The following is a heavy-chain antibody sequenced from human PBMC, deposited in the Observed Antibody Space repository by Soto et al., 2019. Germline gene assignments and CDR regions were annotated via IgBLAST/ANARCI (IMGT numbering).Heavy chain of an antibody. CDR2: IIPIFGTA. J-gene: IGHJ6*02. Sequence: SVKVSCKXSGGTFSSYAISWVRQAPGQGLEWMGGIIPIFGTANYAQKFQGRVTITADESTSTAYMELSSLRSEDTAVYYCARGYDFRSGYQEKTNYYYYGMDVWGQGTTVTVSS. CDR1: GGTFSSYA. CDR3: ARGYDFRSGYQEKTNYYYYGMDV. D-gene: IGHD3-3*01. V-gene: IGHV1-69*13.